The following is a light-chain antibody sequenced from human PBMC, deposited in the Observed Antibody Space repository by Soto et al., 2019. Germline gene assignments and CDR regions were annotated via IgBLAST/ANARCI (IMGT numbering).Light chain of an antibody. V-gene: IGLV2-14*01. J-gene: IGLJ1*01. CDR1: SSDVVGYNY. Sequence: QSVLTQPASVSGSPGQSITISCTGTSSDVVGYNYASWYQQHPGKAPKLLIYDVSNRPSGASNRFSGSKSGNTASLTISGLQAEDEADYYCSSYTGSTTLHYVFGTGTKATVL. CDR3: SSYTGSTTLHYV. CDR2: DVS.